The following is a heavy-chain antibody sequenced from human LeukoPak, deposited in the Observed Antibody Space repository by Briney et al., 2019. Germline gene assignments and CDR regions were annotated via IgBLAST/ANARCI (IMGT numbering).Heavy chain of an antibody. J-gene: IGHJ4*02. Sequence: GGSLRLSCAASGFTFSSYAMSWVRQAPGKGLEWVSAISGSGGSTYYADSVKGRFTISRDNSKNTLYLQMNSLRAEDTAVYYCARNVAAVDYFDYWGQGTLVTVSS. D-gene: IGHD6-13*01. CDR3: ARNVAAVDYFDY. CDR1: GFTFSSYA. CDR2: ISGSGGST. V-gene: IGHV3-23*01.